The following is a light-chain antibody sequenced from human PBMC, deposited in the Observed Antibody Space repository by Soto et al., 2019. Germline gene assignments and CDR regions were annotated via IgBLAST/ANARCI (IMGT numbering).Light chain of an antibody. J-gene: IGKJ4*01. CDR1: QSVGSY. CDR2: DAF. CDR3: QQRSSWPLT. V-gene: IGKV3-11*01. Sequence: EIVLTQSPATLSLSPGERATLSCRASQSVGSYFAWYQQKPGQAPRLLIYDAFSRATGIPARFSGSGSGTDFTLTIISLEPEDFAVYFCQQRSSWPLTFGGGTMVEIK.